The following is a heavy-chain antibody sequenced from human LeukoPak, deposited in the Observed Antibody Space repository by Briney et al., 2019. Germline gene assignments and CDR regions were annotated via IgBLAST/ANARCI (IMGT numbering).Heavy chain of an antibody. J-gene: IGHJ3*02. CDR2: ISGNNGNT. V-gene: IGHV1-18*01. Sequence: ASVNVSCKASLYSLSNYGLSWVRQAPGQGLEWMGWISGNNGNTKYAQKVQGRVTLTIDTSTNTAYMELRSLRFDDTAIFYCAKVGGISWANDGFDIWGQGTMVTVSS. CDR1: LYSLSNYG. D-gene: IGHD3-3*02. CDR3: AKVGGISWANDGFDI.